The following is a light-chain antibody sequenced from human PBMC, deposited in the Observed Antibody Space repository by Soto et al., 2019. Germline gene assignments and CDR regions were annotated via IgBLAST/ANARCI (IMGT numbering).Light chain of an antibody. CDR1: SGHNSYA. V-gene: IGLV4-69*01. Sequence: QSVLTQPPSASASLGASVKLTCTLSSGHNSYAIAWHQQQPEKGPRYGSHSKGDGIPDRFSGSSSGAERYLTISSLQSEDEADYYCQTWSTDIRVFGGGTKVTVL. CDR3: QTWSTDIRV. CDR2: GSH. J-gene: IGLJ3*02.